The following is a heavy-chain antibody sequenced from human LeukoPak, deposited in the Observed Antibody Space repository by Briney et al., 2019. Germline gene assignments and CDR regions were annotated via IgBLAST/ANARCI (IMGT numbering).Heavy chain of an antibody. CDR1: GFTFSTYW. CDR3: VGDPDYGGYSRFDY. CDR2: IKGDGSST. D-gene: IGHD4-23*01. J-gene: IGHJ4*02. Sequence: GGSLRLSCAASGFTFSTYWMHWVRQAPGKGLVWVSRIKGDGSSTSYADSVKGRVTISRDNDKNTLYLQMNSLRGEDTAVYYCVGDPDYGGYSRFDYWGQGTLVTVSS. V-gene: IGHV3-74*01.